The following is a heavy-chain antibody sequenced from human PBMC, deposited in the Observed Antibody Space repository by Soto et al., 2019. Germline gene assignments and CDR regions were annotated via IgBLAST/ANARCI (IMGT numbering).Heavy chain of an antibody. V-gene: IGHV4-59*01. Sequence: SETLSLTCSVSGGSISSYSWNWIRQPPGKGLEWIGYIYDSGSTNYSPSLKSRVTISVDTSKNQFSLKLRSVNAADTAVYYCAHDENSCWFNWFDPWGQGTLVTVSS. CDR3: AHDENSCWFNWFDP. J-gene: IGHJ5*02. CDR2: IYDSGST. CDR1: GGSISSYS. D-gene: IGHD3-10*01.